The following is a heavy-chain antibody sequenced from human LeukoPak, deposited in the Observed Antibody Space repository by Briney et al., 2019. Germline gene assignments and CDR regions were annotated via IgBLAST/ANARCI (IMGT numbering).Heavy chain of an antibody. CDR1: GFTFSCYA. D-gene: IGHD2-2*01. CDR3: ARDPYCGSTSCQGYGMDV. CDR2: ISSNGGST. Sequence: GGSLRLSCAASGFTFSCYAMHWVRQAPGKGLEYVSAISSNGGSTYYANSVKGRFTISRDNSKNTLYLQMGSLRAEDMAVYYCARDPYCGSTSCQGYGMDVWGQGTTVTVSS. J-gene: IGHJ6*02. V-gene: IGHV3-64*01.